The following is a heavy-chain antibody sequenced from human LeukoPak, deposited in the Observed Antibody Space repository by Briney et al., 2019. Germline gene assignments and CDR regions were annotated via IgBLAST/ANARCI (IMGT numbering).Heavy chain of an antibody. CDR2: INHSGST. J-gene: IGHJ4*02. CDR1: GGSFSGYY. V-gene: IGHV4-34*01. Sequence: SETLSLTCAVYGGSFSGYYWSWIRQPPGKGLEWIGEINHSGSTNYNPSLKSRVTISVDTSKNQLSLKLSSVTAADTAVYYCARRVRWELSFDYWGQGTLVTVSS. D-gene: IGHD1-26*01. CDR3: ARRVRWELSFDY.